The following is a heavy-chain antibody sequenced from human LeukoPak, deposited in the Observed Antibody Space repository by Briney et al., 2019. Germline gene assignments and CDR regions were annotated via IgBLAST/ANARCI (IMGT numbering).Heavy chain of an antibody. CDR1: GYTFTDYY. Sequence: ASVKVSCKASGYTFTDYYMHWVRQAPGQGLEWMGWISAYNGNTNYAQKLQGRVTMTTDTSTSTAYMELRSLRSDDTAVYYCARDSYLYYDILTGYYYTRESDYWGQGTLVTVSS. V-gene: IGHV1-18*04. J-gene: IGHJ4*02. D-gene: IGHD3-9*01. CDR2: ISAYNGNT. CDR3: ARDSYLYYDILTGYYYTRESDY.